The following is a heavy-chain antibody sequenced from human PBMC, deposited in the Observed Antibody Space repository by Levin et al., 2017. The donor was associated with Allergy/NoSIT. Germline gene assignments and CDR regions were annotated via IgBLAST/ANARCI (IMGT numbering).Heavy chain of an antibody. V-gene: IGHV3-33*01. CDR3: ARDQTAALEVYCSGGSCYSDAFDI. J-gene: IGHJ3*02. Sequence: GGSLRLSCAASGFTFSSYGMHWVRQAPGKGLEWVAVIWYDGSNKYYADSVKGRFTISRDNSKNTLYLQMNSLRAEDTAVYYCARDQTAALEVYCSGGSCYSDAFDIWGQGTMVTVSS. CDR2: IWYDGSNK. D-gene: IGHD2-15*01. CDR1: GFTFSSYG.